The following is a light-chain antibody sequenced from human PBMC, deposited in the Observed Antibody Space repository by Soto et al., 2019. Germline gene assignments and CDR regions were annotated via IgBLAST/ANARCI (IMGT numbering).Light chain of an antibody. V-gene: IGLV1-51*01. CDR1: SSNIGNNY. CDR3: GTWASSLIVHV. J-gene: IGLJ1*01. Sequence: QSFLRQPPSVSAAPGQKVTISCSGSSSNIGNNYVSWYQQVPGTAPKLLIYDNNKRPSGNPDRFSGSKSGTSATLGISGLQTGDEADYYCGTWASSLIVHVFGTGTKVT. CDR2: DNN.